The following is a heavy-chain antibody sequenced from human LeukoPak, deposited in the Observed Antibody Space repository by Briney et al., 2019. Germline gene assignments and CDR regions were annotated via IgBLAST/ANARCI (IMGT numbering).Heavy chain of an antibody. CDR2: ISSSGSTI. J-gene: IGHJ5*02. V-gene: IGHV3-11*04. Sequence: PGGSLRLSCAASGFTFSDYYMSWIRQAPGKGLEWVSYISSSGSTIYYADSVKGRFTISRDNAKNSPYLQMNSLRAEDTAVYYCARDNHYDFWSGPKPINWFDPWGQGTLVTVSS. CDR1: GFTFSDYY. CDR3: ARDNHYDFWSGPKPINWFDP. D-gene: IGHD3-3*01.